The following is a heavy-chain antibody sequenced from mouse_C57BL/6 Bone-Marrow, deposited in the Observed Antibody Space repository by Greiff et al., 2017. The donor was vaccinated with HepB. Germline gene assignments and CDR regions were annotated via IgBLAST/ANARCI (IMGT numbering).Heavy chain of an antibody. CDR2: ILPGSGST. CDR3: ARTATTGGYYAMDY. CDR1: GYTFTGYW. V-gene: IGHV1-9*01. J-gene: IGHJ4*01. D-gene: IGHD1-2*01. Sequence: QVQLQQSGAELMKPGASVKLSCKATGYTFTGYWIEWVKQRPGHGLEWIGEILPGSGSTNYNEKFKGKATFTADTSSNTAYMQISSLTTEDSAIYYCARTATTGGYYAMDYWGQGTSVTVSS.